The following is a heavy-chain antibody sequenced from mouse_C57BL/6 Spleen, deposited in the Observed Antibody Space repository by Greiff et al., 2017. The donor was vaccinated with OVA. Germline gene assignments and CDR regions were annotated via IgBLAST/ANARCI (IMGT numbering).Heavy chain of an antibody. CDR3: TRDYYDYDGYYAMDD. J-gene: IGHJ4*01. D-gene: IGHD2-4*01. V-gene: IGHV5-9-1*02. CDR2: ISSGGDYI. CDR1: GFTFSSYA. Sequence: EVKLEESGEGLVKPGGSLKLSCAASGFTFSSYAMSWVRQTPEKRLEWVAYISSGGDYIYYADTVKGRFTISRDNARNTLYLQMSSLKSEDTAMYYGTRDYYDYDGYYAMDDWGQGTSVTVSA.